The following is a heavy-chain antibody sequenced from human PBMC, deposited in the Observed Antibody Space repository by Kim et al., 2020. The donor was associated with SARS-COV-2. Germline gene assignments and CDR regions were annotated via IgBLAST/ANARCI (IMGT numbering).Heavy chain of an antibody. J-gene: IGHJ5*02. CDR3: ARPLGYCSGGSCYPNWFDP. D-gene: IGHD2-15*01. CDR1: GFTFSSYA. Sequence: GGSLRLSCAASGFTFSSYAMHWVRQAPGKGLEWVAVISYDGSNKYYADSVKGRFTISRDNSKNTLYLQMNSLRAEDTAVYYCARPLGYCSGGSCYPNWFDPWGQGTLVTVSS. V-gene: IGHV3-30-3*01. CDR2: ISYDGSNK.